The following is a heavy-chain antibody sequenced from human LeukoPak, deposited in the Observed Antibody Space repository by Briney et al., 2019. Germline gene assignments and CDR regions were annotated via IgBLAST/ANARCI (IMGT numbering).Heavy chain of an antibody. CDR2: ISYDGSNK. CDR1: GFMFSSYA. Sequence: GGSLRLSCAASGFMFSSYAMSWVRQAPGKGLEWVAVISYDGSNKYYADSVKGRFTISRDNSKNTLYLQMNSLRAEDTAVYYCAKDGRDDAFDIWGQGTMVTVSS. CDR3: AKDGRDDAFDI. J-gene: IGHJ3*02. V-gene: IGHV3-30*18.